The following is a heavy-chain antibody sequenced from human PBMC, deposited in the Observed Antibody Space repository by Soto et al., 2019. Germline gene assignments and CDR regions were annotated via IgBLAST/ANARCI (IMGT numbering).Heavy chain of an antibody. CDR1: GFTFSSYG. V-gene: IGHV3-33*01. D-gene: IGHD3-3*01. J-gene: IGHJ4*02. CDR3: ARDSTIFGVVHPYFDY. CDR2: IWYDGSNK. Sequence: GGSLRLSCAASGFTFSSYGMHWVRQAPGKGLEWVAVIWYDGSNKYYADSVKGRFTISRDNSKNTLYLQMNSLRAEDTAVYYCARDSTIFGVVHPYFDYWGQGTLATLSS.